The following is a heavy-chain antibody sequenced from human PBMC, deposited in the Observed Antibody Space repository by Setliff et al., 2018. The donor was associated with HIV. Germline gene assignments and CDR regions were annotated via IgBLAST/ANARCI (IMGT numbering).Heavy chain of an antibody. CDR2: IIPIFGTA. V-gene: IGHV1-69*13. J-gene: IGHJ3*02. D-gene: IGHD1-26*01. Sequence: SVKVSCKASGGTFSNYGISWVRQAPGQGLEWMGRIIPIFGTANYAQEFRGRVTITADESTGTVYMELTSLRSEDTAVYYCARDRGAVGGSYGIGAFDIWGQGTMVTVSS. CDR1: GGTFSNYG. CDR3: ARDRGAVGGSYGIGAFDI.